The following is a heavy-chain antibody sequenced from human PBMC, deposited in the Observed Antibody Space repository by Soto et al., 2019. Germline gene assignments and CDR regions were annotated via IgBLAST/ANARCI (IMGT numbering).Heavy chain of an antibody. CDR2: INHSGST. J-gene: IGHJ5*02. CDR1: GGSFSGYY. Sequence: PSETLSLTCAVYGGSFSGYYWSWIRQPPGKGLEWIGEINHSGSTNYNPSLKSRVTISVDTSKNQFSLKLSSVTAADTAVYYCARVSTYYDFWSGYFVGDWFDPWGQGTLVTVAS. V-gene: IGHV4-34*01. D-gene: IGHD3-3*01. CDR3: ARVSTYYDFWSGYFVGDWFDP.